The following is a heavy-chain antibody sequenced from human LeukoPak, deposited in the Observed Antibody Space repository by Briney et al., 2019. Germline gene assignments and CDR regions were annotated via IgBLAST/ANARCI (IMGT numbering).Heavy chain of an antibody. CDR2: IWYDGSNK. J-gene: IGHJ4*02. D-gene: IGHD3-22*01. CDR3: ARDYYDTYGYYYLPDY. Sequence: PGRSLRLSCAASGFTFSTYGMHWVRQAPGKGLEWVAVIWYDGSNKYYADSVKGRFTISRDNSKNTLYLQMNSLRAEDTAVYYCARDYYDTYGYYYLPDYWGQGTLVTVSS. CDR1: GFTFSTYG. V-gene: IGHV3-33*01.